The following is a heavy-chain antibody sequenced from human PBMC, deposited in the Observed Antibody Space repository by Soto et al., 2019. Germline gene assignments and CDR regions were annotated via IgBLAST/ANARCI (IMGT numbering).Heavy chain of an antibody. D-gene: IGHD4-17*01. CDR3: ARDLRNYGDYVG. V-gene: IGHV1-3*01. CDR2: INAGNGNT. J-gene: IGHJ4*02. CDR1: GYTFTSYA. Sequence: ASVKVSCKASGYTFTSYAMHWVRQAPGQRLEWMGWINAGNGNTKYSQKFQGRVTITRDTSASTAYMELSSLRFEDTAVYYCARDLRNYGDYVGWGQGTLVTVS.